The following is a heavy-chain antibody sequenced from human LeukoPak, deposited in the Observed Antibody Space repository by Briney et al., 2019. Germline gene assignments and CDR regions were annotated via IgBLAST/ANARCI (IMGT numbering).Heavy chain of an antibody. CDR1: GYTFTSYD. CDR2: MNPNSGNT. J-gene: IGHJ6*03. D-gene: IGHD3-3*01. Sequence: GASVKVSCKASGYTFTSYDINWVRQATGQGLEWMGWMNPNSGNTGYAQKFQGRVTMTRNTSISTAYMELSSLRSEDTAVYYCARSGSGYDFWSGLPSYYYMDVWGKGTTVTVSS. CDR3: ARSGSGYDFWSGLPSYYYMDV. V-gene: IGHV1-8*01.